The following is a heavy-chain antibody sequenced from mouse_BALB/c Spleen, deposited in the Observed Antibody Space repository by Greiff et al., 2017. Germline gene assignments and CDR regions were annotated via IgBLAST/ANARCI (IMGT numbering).Heavy chain of an antibody. CDR2: IDPANGNT. V-gene: IGHV14-3*02. CDR3: ARGGPTRAMDY. J-gene: IGHJ4*01. CDR1: GFNIKDTY. D-gene: IGHD1-1*02. Sequence: VQLKESGAELVKPGASVKLSCTASGFNIKDTYMHWVKQRPEQGLEWIGRIDPANGNTKYDPKFQGKATITADTSSNTAYLQLSSLTSEDTAVYYCARGGPTRAMDYWGQGTSVTVSS.